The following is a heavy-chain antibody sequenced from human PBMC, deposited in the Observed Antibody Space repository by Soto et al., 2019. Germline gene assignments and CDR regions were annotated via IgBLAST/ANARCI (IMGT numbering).Heavy chain of an antibody. V-gene: IGHV5-10-1*01. CDR1: GYRFTGFW. CDR3: ARPASGGSRDAFDI. Sequence: EALKLSCQGSGYRFTGFWLNWVRQRPGKGLEWVGRIDPNDSFINYSPPFEGHVTISADKSISTAYLQWPRLQAADTAIYYCARPASGGSRDAFDIWGQGTMVTVSS. D-gene: IGHD2-15*01. CDR2: IDPNDSFI. J-gene: IGHJ3*02.